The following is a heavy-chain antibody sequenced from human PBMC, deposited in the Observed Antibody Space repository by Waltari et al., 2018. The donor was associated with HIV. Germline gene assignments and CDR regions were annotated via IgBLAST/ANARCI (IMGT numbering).Heavy chain of an antibody. CDR2: ISGSGGST. V-gene: IGHV3-23*01. CDR3: AKFRGSGSDY. D-gene: IGHD3-10*01. Sequence: EVQLLESGGGLVQPGGSLRLSCAASGFTFEGYAMTWVRLAPGKGLEWVSGISGSGGSTFYADSVKGRFAISRDNSKNTLYLQMNTLRAEDTAVYYCAKFRGSGSDYWGQEPRSPSPQ. J-gene: IGHJ4*01. CDR1: GFTFEGYA.